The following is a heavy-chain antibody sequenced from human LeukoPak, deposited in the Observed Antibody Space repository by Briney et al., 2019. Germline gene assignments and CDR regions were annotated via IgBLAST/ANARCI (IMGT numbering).Heavy chain of an antibody. D-gene: IGHD1-26*01. V-gene: IGHV3-64*01. J-gene: IGHJ4*02. CDR2: ISSNGGST. CDR1: GFTFSSYA. CDR3: ARVSGSYPWYDY. Sequence: GGSLRLSCAASGFTFSSYAMHWVRQAPGKGLEYVSAISSNGGSTYYANSVKGRFTISRDNSKNTLYLQMGSLRAEDMAVYYCARVSGSYPWYDYWGQGTLVTVSS.